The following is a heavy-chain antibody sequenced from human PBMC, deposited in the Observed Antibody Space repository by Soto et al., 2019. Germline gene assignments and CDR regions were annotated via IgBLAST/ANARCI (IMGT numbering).Heavy chain of an antibody. CDR3: ARENSVQAWLHHFDH. D-gene: IGHD5-18*01. V-gene: IGHV3-48*03. CDR2: ISDDGASI. CDR1: GFSFSSFA. Sequence: GGSLRLSCAASGFSFSSFAMSWVRQAPGRGLEWVSYISDDGASIYYADSLKGRFTISRDNAKNSLSLQMNNLRAEDTAVYYCARENSVQAWLHHFDHWGRGTMGTVSS. J-gene: IGHJ4*02.